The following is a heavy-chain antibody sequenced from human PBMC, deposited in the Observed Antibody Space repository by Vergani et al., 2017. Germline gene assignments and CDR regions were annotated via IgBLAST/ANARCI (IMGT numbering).Heavy chain of an antibody. CDR1: GDSISSGVYY. CDR3: ARMGIYDESDALRIGYFDS. Sequence: QVQLQESGPGLVKPSQTLSLTCSVSGDSISSGVYYWNWIRQHPGKGLEWIGYIYSTGSTHHNPSLRRRINMSVDTSKNQFSLKLNSVTAADPAMYYCARMGIYDESDALRIGYFDSWGPGILVTVSS. D-gene: IGHD3-16*01. J-gene: IGHJ4*02. CDR2: IYSTGST. V-gene: IGHV4-31*03.